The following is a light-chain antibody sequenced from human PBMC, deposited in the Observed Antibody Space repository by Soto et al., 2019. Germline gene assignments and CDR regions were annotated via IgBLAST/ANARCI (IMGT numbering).Light chain of an antibody. Sequence: QSALTQPASVSGSPGQSITISCSGTSSDVGEYNSVSGYQQHPGKAPKLIIYEVTNRPSGVSDRLSGSKSGNTASLTISGLQAEDEADYYCSSYTSSSTYVFGVGTKVTVI. CDR3: SSYTSSSTYV. CDR2: EVT. V-gene: IGLV2-14*01. CDR1: SSDVGEYNS. J-gene: IGLJ1*01.